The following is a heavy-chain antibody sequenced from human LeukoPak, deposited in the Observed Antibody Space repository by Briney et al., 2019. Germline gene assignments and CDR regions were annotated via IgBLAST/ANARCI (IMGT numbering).Heavy chain of an antibody. V-gene: IGHV1-18*01. J-gene: IGHJ5*02. Sequence: GASVKVSCKASGYTFTSYGISWVRQAPGQGPEWMGWISPYNGNTNYAQKLQGRVTMTTDTSTSTAYMELKSLRSDDTAVYYCARVECSSTSCYNVWFDPWGQGTLVSVSS. D-gene: IGHD2-2*02. CDR2: ISPYNGNT. CDR1: GYTFTSYG. CDR3: ARVECSSTSCYNVWFDP.